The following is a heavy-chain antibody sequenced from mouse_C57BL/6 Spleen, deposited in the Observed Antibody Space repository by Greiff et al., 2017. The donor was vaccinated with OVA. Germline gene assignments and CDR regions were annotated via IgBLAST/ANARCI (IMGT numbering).Heavy chain of an antibody. CDR1: GYTFTDYY. CDR3: ARGDYGSSFPYYAMDY. Sequence: QVQLQQSGPELVKPGASVKISCKASGYTFTDYYINWVKQRPGQGLEWIGWIFPGSGSTYYNEKFKGKATLTVDKSSSTAYMLLSSLTSEDSAVYFCARGDYGSSFPYYAMDYWGQGTSVTVSS. J-gene: IGHJ4*01. CDR2: IFPGSGST. V-gene: IGHV1-75*01. D-gene: IGHD1-1*01.